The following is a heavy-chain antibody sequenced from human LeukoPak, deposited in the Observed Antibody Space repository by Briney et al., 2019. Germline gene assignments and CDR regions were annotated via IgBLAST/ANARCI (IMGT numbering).Heavy chain of an antibody. V-gene: IGHV4-39*01. J-gene: IGHJ4*02. D-gene: IGHD2-2*02. CDR3: ARYCRTTSCYTHDF. CDR2: IHYSGST. Sequence: PSETLSLTCTVSGGSISSGSYYWGWIRQPPGRGPEWIGSIHYSGSTHCNPSLKSRVSVSIDTSKNQFSLKLSSVTAADTAVYYCARYCRTTSCYTHDFWGQGTLVTVSS. CDR1: GGSISSGSYY.